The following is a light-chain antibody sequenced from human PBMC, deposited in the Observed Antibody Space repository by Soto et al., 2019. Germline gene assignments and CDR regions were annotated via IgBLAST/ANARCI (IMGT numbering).Light chain of an antibody. Sequence: EIVMTQSPGTVSVSPGERATLSCRASQTILSNLAWYQQKPGQAPRLLIFGASTRATGIPARFSGSASGTEFTLTISSLQSEDFTVYYCQQYNNWPLTFGGGTKVDIK. CDR2: GAS. CDR1: QTILSN. CDR3: QQYNNWPLT. J-gene: IGKJ4*01. V-gene: IGKV3-15*01.